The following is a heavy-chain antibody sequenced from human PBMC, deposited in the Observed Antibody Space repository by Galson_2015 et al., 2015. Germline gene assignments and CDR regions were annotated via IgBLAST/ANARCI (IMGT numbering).Heavy chain of an antibody. CDR3: ARGPLGYCSSTSCYGGPPRYP. D-gene: IGHD2-2*01. CDR1: GYTFTSYD. CDR2: MNPNSGNT. V-gene: IGHV1-8*01. J-gene: IGHJ5*02. Sequence: QSGAEVKKPGESLRISCKASGYTFTSYDINWVRQATGQGLEWMGWMNPNSGNTGYAQKFQGRVTMTRNTSISTAYMELSSLRSEDTAVYYCARGPLGYCSSTSCYGGPPRYPWGQGTLVTVSS.